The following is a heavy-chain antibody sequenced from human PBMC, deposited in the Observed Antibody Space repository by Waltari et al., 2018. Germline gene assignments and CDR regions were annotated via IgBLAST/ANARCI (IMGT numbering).Heavy chain of an antibody. CDR2: ISWNSGSI. CDR1: GFTFDDYA. D-gene: IGHD6-19*01. V-gene: IGHV3-9*01. J-gene: IGHJ4*02. CDR3: AKVGGERRVIAVAGLDY. Sequence: VQLVESGGGLVQPGRSLRLSCAASGFTFDDYAMHWVRQAPGKGLEWVSGISWNSGSIGYADSVKGRFTISRDNAKNSLYLQMNSLRAEDTALYYCAKVGGERRVIAVAGLDYWGQGTLVTVSS.